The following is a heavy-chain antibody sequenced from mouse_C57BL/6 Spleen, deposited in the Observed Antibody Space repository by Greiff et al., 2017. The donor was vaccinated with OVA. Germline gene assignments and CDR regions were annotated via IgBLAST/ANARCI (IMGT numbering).Heavy chain of an antibody. J-gene: IGHJ1*03. CDR3: AREGDSDWYFDV. Sequence: EVQVVESGGGLVKPGGSLKLSCAASGFTFSDYGMHWVRQAPEKGLEWVAYISSGSSTIYYADTVKGRFTISRDNAKNTLFLQMTSLRSEDTAMYYCAREGDSDWYFDVWGTGTTVTVSS. D-gene: IGHD3-1*01. CDR1: GFTFSDYG. V-gene: IGHV5-17*01. CDR2: ISSGSSTI.